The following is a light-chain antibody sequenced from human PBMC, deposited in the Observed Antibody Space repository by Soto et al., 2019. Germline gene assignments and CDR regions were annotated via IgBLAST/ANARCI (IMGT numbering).Light chain of an antibody. Sequence: DIQLTQSPSFLSASVGDRVTIPCRASQGISSYLAWYQQKPGKVPKLLIYAASTRASGIPERFSGSGSGTDFTLTISRLEPEDFAVYYCQQYGSSPPIGTFGQGTKVDI. CDR1: QGISSY. J-gene: IGKJ1*01. V-gene: IGKV1-9*01. CDR2: AAS. CDR3: QQYGSSPPIGT.